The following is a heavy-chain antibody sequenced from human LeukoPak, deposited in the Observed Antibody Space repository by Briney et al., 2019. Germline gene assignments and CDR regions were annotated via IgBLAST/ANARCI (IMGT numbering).Heavy chain of an antibody. CDR3: ARGGSKVKAGKKVGAPRTHYYMDV. CDR1: GGSFSGYY. J-gene: IGHJ6*03. D-gene: IGHD1-26*01. Sequence: PSETLSLTCAVYGGSFSGYYWSWIRQPPGKGLEWIGEINHSGSTNYNPSLKSRVTISVDTSKNQFSLKLSSVTAADTAVYYCARGGSKVKAGKKVGAPRTHYYMDVWGKGTTVTVSS. CDR2: INHSGST. V-gene: IGHV4-34*01.